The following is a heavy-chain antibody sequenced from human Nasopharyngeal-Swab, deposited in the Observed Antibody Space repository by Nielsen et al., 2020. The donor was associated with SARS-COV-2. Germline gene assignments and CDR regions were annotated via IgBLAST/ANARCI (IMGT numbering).Heavy chain of an antibody. V-gene: IGHV1-69*01. D-gene: IGHD6-19*01. Sequence: WVRQAPGQGLEWMGGIIPIFGTANYARKFQGRVTITADESTSTAYMELSSLRSEDTAVYYCASTPYSSGWYGPRSANYGMDVWGQGTTVTVSS. CDR2: IIPIFGTA. CDR3: ASTPYSSGWYGPRSANYGMDV. J-gene: IGHJ6*02.